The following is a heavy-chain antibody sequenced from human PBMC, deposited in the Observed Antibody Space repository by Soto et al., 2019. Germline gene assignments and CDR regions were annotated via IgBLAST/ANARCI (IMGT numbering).Heavy chain of an antibody. Sequence: PGGSLRLSCAASGFAFSNSWMSWVRQAPGKGLEWVANMKEDGTEIWYMDSVKGRFTISRDNAKNSLYLQMNSLRAEDTAVYYCVRVITGGDTAMVEYYYYYYGMDVWGQGTTVTVSS. D-gene: IGHD5-18*01. CDR3: VRVITGGDTAMVEYYYYYYGMDV. V-gene: IGHV3-7*01. CDR1: GFAFSNSW. J-gene: IGHJ6*02. CDR2: MKEDGTEI.